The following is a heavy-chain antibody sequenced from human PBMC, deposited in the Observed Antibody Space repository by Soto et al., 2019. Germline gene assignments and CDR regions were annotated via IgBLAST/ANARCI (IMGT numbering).Heavy chain of an antibody. CDR2: IYHSGRT. Sequence: QVQLQESGPGLVKPSQTLSLTCTVSGGSISNGYYYWSWVRQNPGKGLEWIGHIYHSGRTYYNPSLKSRVTISVHTSKNQFSLNLSSVTAADTAVYYCARWVEVSLDYFDSWGQGTPVTVSS. CDR3: ARWVEVSLDYFDS. V-gene: IGHV4-31*03. CDR1: GGSISNGYYY. J-gene: IGHJ4*02. D-gene: IGHD2-15*01.